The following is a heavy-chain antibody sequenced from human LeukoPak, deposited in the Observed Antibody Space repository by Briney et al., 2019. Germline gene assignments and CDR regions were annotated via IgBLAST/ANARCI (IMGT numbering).Heavy chain of an antibody. J-gene: IGHJ4*02. V-gene: IGHV3-20*04. CDR2: INWNGGST. CDR3: ARDCTNGVCSNFDY. Sequence: GGSLRLSCAASGFTFSSFGISWVRQAPGKGLEWVSGINWNGGSTGYADSVKGRFTISRDNAKNSLYLQMNSLRAEDTALYYCARDCTNGVCSNFDYWGQGTLVTVSS. CDR1: GFTFSSFG. D-gene: IGHD2-8*01.